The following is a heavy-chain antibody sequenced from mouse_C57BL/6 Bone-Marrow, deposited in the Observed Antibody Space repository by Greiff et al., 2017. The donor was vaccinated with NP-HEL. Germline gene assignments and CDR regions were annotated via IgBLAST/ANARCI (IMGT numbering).Heavy chain of an antibody. CDR1: GFTFSSYG. D-gene: IGHD1-1*01. V-gene: IGHV5-6*01. CDR2: ISSGGSYT. CDR3: ARHPTVVAYYFDY. Sequence: EVQLQESGGDLVKPGGSLKLSCAASGFTFSSYGMSWVRQTPDKRLEWVATISSGGSYTYYPDSVQGRFTISRDNAKNTLYLQMSSLKSEDTAMYYCARHPTVVAYYFDYWGQGTTLTVSS. J-gene: IGHJ2*01.